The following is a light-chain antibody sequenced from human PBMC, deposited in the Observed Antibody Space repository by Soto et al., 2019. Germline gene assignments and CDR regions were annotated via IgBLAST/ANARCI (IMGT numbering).Light chain of an antibody. CDR2: DAS. Sequence: EIVLTQSPATLSLSPGERATLSCRASQSVSSYLAWYQQKPGQAPRLLIYDASNMATGIPARFSGSGSGTDFTLPISSLEPEDFAVYYCQQRSNWRYTFGQGTKLEIK. V-gene: IGKV3-11*01. CDR1: QSVSSY. CDR3: QQRSNWRYT. J-gene: IGKJ2*01.